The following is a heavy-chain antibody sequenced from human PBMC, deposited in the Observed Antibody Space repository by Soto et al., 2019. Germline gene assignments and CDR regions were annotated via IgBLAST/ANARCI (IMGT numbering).Heavy chain of an antibody. V-gene: IGHV4-59*01. CDR2: IYYSGST. Sequence: TLSLTCTVSGGSISSYYWRWIPQPPGKGLEWVGYIYYSGSTKYNPSPKSRVTISVDTSKNQFSLKLSSVTAADTALYYCARGRGYSGYESTYYFDYWGQGTLVTVSS. J-gene: IGHJ4*02. CDR3: ARGRGYSGYESTYYFDY. D-gene: IGHD5-12*01. CDR1: GGSISSYY.